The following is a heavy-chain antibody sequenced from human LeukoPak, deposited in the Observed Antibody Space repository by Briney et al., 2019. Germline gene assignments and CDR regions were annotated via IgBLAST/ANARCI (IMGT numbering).Heavy chain of an antibody. CDR1: GGSISSSTYY. CDR2: IYYSGST. D-gene: IGHD3-3*01. CDR3: ARDWGGDFWSGYYYLGKGLIS. J-gene: IGHJ4*02. Sequence: PSETLSLTCTVSGGSISSSTYYWGWIRQPPGKGLEWIGSIYYSGSTYYNPSLKSRVTISVDTSKNQFSLKLSSVTAADTAVYYCARDWGGDFWSGYYYLGKGLISWGQGTLVTVSS. V-gene: IGHV4-39*07.